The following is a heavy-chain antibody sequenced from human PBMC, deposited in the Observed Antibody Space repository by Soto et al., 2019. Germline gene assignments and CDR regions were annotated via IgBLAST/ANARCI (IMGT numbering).Heavy chain of an antibody. D-gene: IGHD3-9*01. CDR3: AKVQFDILTGNYYYYYGMDV. V-gene: IGHV3-23*01. CDR1: GFTFRSYA. CDR2: ISGRGGST. Sequence: GGSLRLSCAASGFTFRSYAMSWVRQAPGKGLEWVSAISGRGGSTYYADSVKGRFTISRDNSKNTLYLQMNSLRAEDTAVYYCAKVQFDILTGNYYYYYGMDVWGQGTTVTVSS. J-gene: IGHJ6*02.